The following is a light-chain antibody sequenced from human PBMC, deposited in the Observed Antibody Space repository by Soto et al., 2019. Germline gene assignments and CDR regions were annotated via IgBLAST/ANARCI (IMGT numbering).Light chain of an antibody. J-gene: IGKJ2*01. CDR1: QSVSSY. V-gene: IGKV3-11*01. CDR3: QQRSNWPPYT. Sequence: EIVLTQSPATLSLSPGERATLSCRASQSVSSYLAWYQQKPDQAPRLLIYDAANRATGIPARFSGSGSGTDFTLTINNLAPEYFAVYYCQQRSNWPPYTFGQGTKLEIK. CDR2: DAA.